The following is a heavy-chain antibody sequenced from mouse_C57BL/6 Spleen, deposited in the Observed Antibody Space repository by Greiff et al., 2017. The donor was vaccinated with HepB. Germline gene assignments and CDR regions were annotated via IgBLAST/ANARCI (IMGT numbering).Heavy chain of an antibody. CDR3: ARGGDLYWYFDV. Sequence: EVKLQESGPGLVKPSQSLSLTCSVTGYSITSGYYWNWIRQFPGNKLEWMGYISYDGSNNYNPSLKNRISITRDTSKNQFFLKLNSVTTEDTATYYCARGGDLYWYFDVWGTGTTVTVSS. V-gene: IGHV3-6*01. J-gene: IGHJ1*03. CDR2: ISYDGSN. CDR1: GYSITSGYY.